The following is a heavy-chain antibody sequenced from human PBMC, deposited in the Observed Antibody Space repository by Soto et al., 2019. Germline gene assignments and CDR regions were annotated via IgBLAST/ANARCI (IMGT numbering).Heavy chain of an antibody. V-gene: IGHV1-18*01. CDR1: GYTFTSYG. CDR3: ARVPGISIAAAGTPPFDY. J-gene: IGHJ4*02. D-gene: IGHD6-13*01. Sequence: GASVKVSFKASGYTFTSYGISWVRQAPGQGLEWMGWISAYNGNTNYAQKLQGRVTMTTDTSTSTAYMELRSLRSDDTAVYYCARVPGISIAAAGTPPFDYWGQGTLVTVSS. CDR2: ISAYNGNT.